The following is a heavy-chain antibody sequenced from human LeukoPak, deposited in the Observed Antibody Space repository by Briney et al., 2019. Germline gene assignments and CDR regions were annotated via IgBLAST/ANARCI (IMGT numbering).Heavy chain of an antibody. J-gene: IGHJ6*03. CDR1: GFTFSSYW. V-gene: IGHV3-74*01. Sequence: GGSLRLSCAASGFTFSSYWMHWVRQAPGKGLVWVSRINSDGSSTSYADSVKGRFTISRDNAKNTLYLQMNSLRAEDTAVYYCARDPQQLVRLFYYYYYMDVWGKGTTVTVSS. CDR3: ARDPQQLVRLFYYYYYMDV. CDR2: INSDGSST. D-gene: IGHD6-13*01.